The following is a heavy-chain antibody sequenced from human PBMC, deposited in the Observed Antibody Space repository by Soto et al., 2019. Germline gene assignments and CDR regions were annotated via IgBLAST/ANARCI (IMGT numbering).Heavy chain of an antibody. D-gene: IGHD6-19*01. CDR1: GFTFSTYA. Sequence: EVQLLESGGGLVQPGGSLRLSCAASGFTFSTYAMSWVRQAPGKGLEWVSGISGSGGTYYADSVKGRFTISRDNSKYTLSLQMNSLRAEDTAVYYCAKIPITSAWLDFDYWGQGTLVTVSS. CDR3: AKIPITSAWLDFDY. CDR2: ISGSGGT. V-gene: IGHV3-23*01. J-gene: IGHJ4*02.